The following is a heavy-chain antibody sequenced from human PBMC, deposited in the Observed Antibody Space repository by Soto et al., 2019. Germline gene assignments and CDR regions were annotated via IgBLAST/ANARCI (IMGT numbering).Heavy chain of an antibody. Sequence: GGSLRLSCAASGFTVSSNYMSWVRQAPGKGLEWVSVIYSGGSTYYADSVRGRFTISRHNSKNTLYLQMNSLRAEDTAVYYCARGYSNSPSGLNPWGQGTLVTVSS. J-gene: IGHJ5*02. V-gene: IGHV3-53*04. CDR1: GFTVSSNY. D-gene: IGHD4-4*01. CDR3: ARGYSNSPSGLNP. CDR2: IYSGGST.